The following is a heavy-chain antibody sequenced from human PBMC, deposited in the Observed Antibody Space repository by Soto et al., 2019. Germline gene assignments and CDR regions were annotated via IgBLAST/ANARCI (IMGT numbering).Heavy chain of an antibody. D-gene: IGHD4-17*01. CDR2: IYYSGST. V-gene: IGHV4-59*08. Sequence: SETLSLTCTVSGGSISSYYWSWIRQPPGKGLEWIGYIYYSGSTNYNPSLKSRVTISVDTSKNQFSLKLSSVTAADTAVYYCARHASTTVTYYFDYWGQGTLVTVSS. CDR1: GGSISSYY. CDR3: ARHASTTVTYYFDY. J-gene: IGHJ4*02.